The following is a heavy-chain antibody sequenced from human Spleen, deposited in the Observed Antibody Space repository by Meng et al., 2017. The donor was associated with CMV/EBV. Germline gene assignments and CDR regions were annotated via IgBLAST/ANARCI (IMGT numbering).Heavy chain of an antibody. V-gene: IGHV4-34*01. CDR1: GGSFSGYY. J-gene: IGHJ4*02. CDR2: INHSGST. Sequence: VKLHQWGAGLLQPSESLSLTCAVYGGSFSGYYWSWIRQPPGKGLEWIGEINHSGSTNYNPSLKSRVTISVDTSKNQFSLKLGSVTAADTAVYYCARSTNGYNYGPLDYWGQGTLVTVSS. CDR3: ARSTNGYNYGPLDY. D-gene: IGHD5-24*01.